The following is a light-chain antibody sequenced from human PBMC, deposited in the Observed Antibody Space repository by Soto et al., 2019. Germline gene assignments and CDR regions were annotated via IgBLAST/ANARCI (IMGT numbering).Light chain of an antibody. Sequence: QSVLTQPASVSGSPGQSITISCTGTSSDVGGYNYVSWYQQHPGKAPKLMIYDVSNRPSGVSNRFSGSKSGNTASLTISGLQAEDEADYYCSSYTSSSTYVFGTDTQLTVL. CDR1: SSDVGGYNY. CDR3: SSYTSSSTYV. V-gene: IGLV2-14*01. CDR2: DVS. J-gene: IGLJ1*01.